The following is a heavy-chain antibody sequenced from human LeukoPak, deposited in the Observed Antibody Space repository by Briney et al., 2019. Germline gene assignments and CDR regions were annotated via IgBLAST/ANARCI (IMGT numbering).Heavy chain of an antibody. CDR1: GFTFSSYA. Sequence: GGSLRLSCAPSGFTFSSYAMSWVRQAPGKGLEWVAVISGGGSGTYYADSVRGRFTISRDNSKNTVYLQMNSLRAEDTAIYYCAKAVGSSGHSSRDAFDIWGQGTMVTVSS. J-gene: IGHJ3*02. CDR2: ISGGGSGT. V-gene: IGHV3-23*01. D-gene: IGHD3-22*01. CDR3: AKAVGSSGHSSRDAFDI.